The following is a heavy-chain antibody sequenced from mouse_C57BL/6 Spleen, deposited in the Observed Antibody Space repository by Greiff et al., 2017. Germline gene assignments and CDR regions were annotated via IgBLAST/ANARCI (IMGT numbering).Heavy chain of an antibody. D-gene: IGHD1-1*01. CDR2: IDPSDSET. CDR3: ARTDYYGSREDYYAMDY. V-gene: IGHV1-52*01. Sequence: QVQLQQPGAELVRPGSSVKLSCKASGYTFTSYWMHWVKQRPIQGLEWIGNIDPSDSETHYNQKFKDKATLTVDKSSSTAYMQLSSLTSEDSAVYYCARTDYYGSREDYYAMDYWGQGTSVTVSS. CDR1: GYTFTSYW. J-gene: IGHJ4*01.